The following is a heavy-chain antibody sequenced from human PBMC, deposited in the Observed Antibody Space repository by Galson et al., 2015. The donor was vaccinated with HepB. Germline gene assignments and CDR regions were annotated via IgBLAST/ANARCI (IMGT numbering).Heavy chain of an antibody. Sequence: SLRLSCAASGFTFSGSAIDWVRQAPGKGLEWVAVISYDGSNKYYADSVKGRFTISRDNSKNTLYLQMNSLRAEDTAVYYCAKDKQWLSYYYYGIDVWGQGTTVTVSS. CDR2: ISYDGSNK. V-gene: IGHV3-30*04. CDR3: AKDKQWLSYYYYGIDV. J-gene: IGHJ6*02. D-gene: IGHD6-19*01. CDR1: GFTFSGSA.